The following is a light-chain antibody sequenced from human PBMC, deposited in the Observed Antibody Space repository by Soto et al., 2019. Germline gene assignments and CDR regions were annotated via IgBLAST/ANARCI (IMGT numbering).Light chain of an antibody. CDR1: QTVSSY. CDR2: DGT. Sequence: EIVLTQSPATLSLSPGERATLSCRASQTVSSYLAWYQQKPGQAPRLLIYDGTNRATGIPARFSGSGSGSDFTLIISSLEPEDFAVYYCQQRGNWPPVTLGQGTRLESK. V-gene: IGKV3-11*01. CDR3: QQRGNWPPVT. J-gene: IGKJ5*01.